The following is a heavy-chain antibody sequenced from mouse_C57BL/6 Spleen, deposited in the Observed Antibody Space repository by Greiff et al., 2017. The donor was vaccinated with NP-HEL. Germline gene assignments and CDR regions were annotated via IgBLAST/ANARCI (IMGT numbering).Heavy chain of an antibody. Sequence: VQLKQSGPELVKPGASVKISCKASGYTFTDYYMNWVKQSHGKSLEWIGDITTNNSGTSYNQKFKGKATLTVDKSSSTTYMELRSRTSEDSAVYYCARGGSYDYDGGYYFDYWGQGTTLTVSS. V-gene: IGHV1-26*01. CDR3: ARGGSYDYDGGYYFDY. CDR2: ITTNNSGT. CDR1: GYTFTDYY. J-gene: IGHJ2*01. D-gene: IGHD2-4*01.